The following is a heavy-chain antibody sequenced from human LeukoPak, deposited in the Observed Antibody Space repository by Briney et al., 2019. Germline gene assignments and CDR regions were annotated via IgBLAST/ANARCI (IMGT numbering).Heavy chain of an antibody. CDR2: ISAYNGNT. D-gene: IGHD2-15*01. Sequence: ASVKVSCKASGYTFINYGFSWVRQAPGQGLEWMGWISAYNGNTNYLQKFQGRVTMTTDTSTNTVYMELRSLRSDATAVYYSARVSTNSRVAASDPHWYFDLWGRGTPVTVSP. CDR3: ARVSTNSRVAASDPHWYFDL. V-gene: IGHV1-18*04. CDR1: GYTFINYG. J-gene: IGHJ2*01.